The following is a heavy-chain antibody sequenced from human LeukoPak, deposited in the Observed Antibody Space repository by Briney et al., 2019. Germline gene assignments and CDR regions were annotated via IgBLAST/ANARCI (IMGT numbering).Heavy chain of an antibody. CDR3: AKDPPSYSWNYIKYFDS. V-gene: IGHV3-23*01. J-gene: IGHJ4*02. CDR1: GFTFDSYA. D-gene: IGHD1-1*01. CDR2: IVANGDRT. Sequence: GGSLRLSCAASGFTFDSYAMTWVRQTPGKGLEWVSGIVANGDRTYYAESVKGRFTISRDNSKNTVHLQMTTLRVDDTAVYYCAKDPPSYSWNYIKYFDSWGQGTLVTVSS.